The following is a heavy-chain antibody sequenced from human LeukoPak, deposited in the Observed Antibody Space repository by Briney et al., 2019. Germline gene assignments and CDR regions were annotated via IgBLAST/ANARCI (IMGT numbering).Heavy chain of an antibody. Sequence: ASVKVSCKASGYTFTGYYMHWVRQAPGQGLEWMGWINPNSGGTNYAQKFQGRVTMTRDTSISTAYMELSSLRSEDTAVYYCARARRDGDITISSHWGQGTLVTVSS. CDR1: GYTFTGYY. D-gene: IGHD3-3*01. J-gene: IGHJ4*02. CDR2: INPNSGGT. CDR3: ARARRDGDITISSH. V-gene: IGHV1-2*02.